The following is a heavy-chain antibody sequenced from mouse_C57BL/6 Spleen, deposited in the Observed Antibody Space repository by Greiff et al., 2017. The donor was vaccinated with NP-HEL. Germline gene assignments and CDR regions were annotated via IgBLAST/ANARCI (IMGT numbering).Heavy chain of an antibody. CDR3: ARRGLYYGSRGMFAY. D-gene: IGHD1-1*01. V-gene: IGHV1-59*01. CDR2: IDPSDSYT. J-gene: IGHJ3*01. Sequence: QVQLQQPGAELVRPGTSVKLSCKASGYTFTSYWMHWVKQRPGQGLEWIGVIDPSDSYTNYNQKFKGKATLTVDTSSSTAYMQLSSLTSEDSAVYYCARRGLYYGSRGMFAYWGQGTLVTVSA. CDR1: GYTFTSYW.